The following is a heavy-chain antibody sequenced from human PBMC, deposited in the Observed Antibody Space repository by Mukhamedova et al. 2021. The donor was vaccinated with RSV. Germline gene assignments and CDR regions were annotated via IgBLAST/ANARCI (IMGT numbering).Heavy chain of an antibody. Sequence: GKGLEWMGIIYPGDSDTRYSPSFQGQVTISADKSISTAYLQWSSLKASDTAMYYCASRYYDSSGYPEYFQHWGQGTLVTVCS. CDR2: IYPGDSDT. D-gene: IGHD3-22*01. CDR3: ASRYYDSSGYPEYFQH. J-gene: IGHJ1*01. V-gene: IGHV5-51*01.